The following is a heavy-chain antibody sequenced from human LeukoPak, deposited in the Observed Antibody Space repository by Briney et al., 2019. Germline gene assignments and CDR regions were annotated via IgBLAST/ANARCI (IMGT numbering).Heavy chain of an antibody. D-gene: IGHD3-3*01. V-gene: IGHV1-2*02. CDR2: INPNSGGT. Sequence: ASVKVSCKASGYTFTGYYMHWVRQAPGQGLEWMGWINPNSGGTNYAQKFQGRVTMTRDTSISTAYMELSRLRSDDTAVYYCAREEAAGVWSGYYRDNWFDPWGQGTLVTVSS. CDR3: AREEAAGVWSGYYRDNWFDP. J-gene: IGHJ5*02. CDR1: GYTFTGYY.